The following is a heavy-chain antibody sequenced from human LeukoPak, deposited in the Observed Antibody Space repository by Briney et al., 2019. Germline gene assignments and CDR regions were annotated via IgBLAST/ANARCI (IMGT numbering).Heavy chain of an antibody. D-gene: IGHD3-10*01. V-gene: IGHV4-59*08. CDR2: IYYSGST. CDR3: ARYDYGSGYPGSWLDP. Sequence: PSGTLSLTCTVSGASISSYFWTWIRQSPGKGLEWIGYIYYSGSTHYNPSLKSRVTISVDTSKNQFSLKLNSVTAADTAVYYCARYDYGSGYPGSWLDPWGQGTLVTVSS. CDR1: GASISSYF. J-gene: IGHJ5*02.